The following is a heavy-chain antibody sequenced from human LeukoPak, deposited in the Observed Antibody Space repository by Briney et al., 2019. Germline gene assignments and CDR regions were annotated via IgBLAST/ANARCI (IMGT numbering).Heavy chain of an antibody. CDR3: AREIAVAATGGSTSYYYGMDV. V-gene: IGHV1-2*02. CDR1: GYIFTDYY. J-gene: IGHJ6*02. Sequence: ASVKVSRKASGYIFTDYYIHWVRQAPGQGLEWMGWINPNSGGTNSAQKFQDRVTMTRDTSISTAYMELSSLISDDTAVYHCAREIAVAATGGSTSYYYGMDVWGQGTTVIVSS. CDR2: INPNSGGT. D-gene: IGHD6-19*01.